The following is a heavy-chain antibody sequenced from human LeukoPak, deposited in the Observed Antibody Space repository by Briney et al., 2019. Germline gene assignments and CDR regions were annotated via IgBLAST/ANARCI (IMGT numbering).Heavy chain of an antibody. J-gene: IGHJ6*03. CDR2: ISAYNGNT. CDR3: ARDGEGLRYFDWLLGSGDYYYMDV. Sequence: ASVKVSCKASGYTFTSYGISWVRQAPGQGLEWMGWISAYNGNTNYAQKLQGRVTMTTDTSTSTAYMELRSLISDDTAVYYCARDGEGLRYFDWLLGSGDYYYMDVWGKGTTVTISS. CDR1: GYTFTSYG. D-gene: IGHD3-9*01. V-gene: IGHV1-18*01.